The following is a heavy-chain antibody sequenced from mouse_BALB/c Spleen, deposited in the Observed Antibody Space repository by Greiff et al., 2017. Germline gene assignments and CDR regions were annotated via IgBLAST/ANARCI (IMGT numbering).Heavy chain of an antibody. J-gene: IGHJ2*01. V-gene: IGHV2-9-2*01. D-gene: IGHD1-2*01. CDR1: GFSLTSYD. CDR2: IWTGGGT. Sequence: QVQLKQSGPGLVAPSQSLSITCTVSGFSLTSYDISWIRQPPGKGLEWLGVIWTGGGTNYNSAFMSRLSISKDNSKSQVFLKMNSLQTDDTAIYYCVRSITTAYFDYWGQGTTLTVSS. CDR3: VRSITTAYFDY.